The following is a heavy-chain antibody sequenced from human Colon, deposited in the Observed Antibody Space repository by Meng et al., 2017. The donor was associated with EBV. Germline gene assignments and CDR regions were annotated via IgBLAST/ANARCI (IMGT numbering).Heavy chain of an antibody. CDR2: IYHSGST. CDR1: GGCISSYNW. CDR3: AKVQSSGRFSWFDP. D-gene: IGHD3-10*01. J-gene: IGHJ5*02. V-gene: IGHV4-4*02. Sequence: QPQESGPGLVKPSEALPRTCAVSGGCISSYNWWSWVRLAPGKGLEWIGEIYHSGSTNSNPSLRSRLTLSVDKSKNQISLKLTSVTAADTALYYCAKVQSSGRFSWFDPWGQGTLVTASS.